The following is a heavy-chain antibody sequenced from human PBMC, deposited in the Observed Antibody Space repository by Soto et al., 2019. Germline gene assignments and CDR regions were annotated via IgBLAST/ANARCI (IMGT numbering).Heavy chain of an antibody. D-gene: IGHD6-19*01. CDR3: AKDNLRSGLGNWFDP. CDR2: ISWNSGTT. Sequence: EMRLVESGGALAKPGGSLRPSCEASGFSFEEYAMNWVRQGPGKGLEWVARISWNSGTTHYADSVKGRFAISRDNGKNLVYLEMNGLRIEDTALYYCAKDNLRSGLGNWFDPWGQGTWVSVSS. J-gene: IGHJ5*02. V-gene: IGHV3-9*01. CDR1: GFSFEEYA.